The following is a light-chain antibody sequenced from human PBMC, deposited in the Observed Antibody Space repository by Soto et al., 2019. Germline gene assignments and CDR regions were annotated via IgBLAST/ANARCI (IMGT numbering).Light chain of an antibody. V-gene: IGKV4-1*01. CDR1: QSVLNTPNNKNF. Sequence: DIVMAQSPDSLAVSLGERATIKCRSSQSVLNTPNNKNFLAWYQQKPGQPSKLLIHWASTRESGVPDRFSGSGSGTDFTLTISSLQAEDVAVYYCQQYYITPRTFGQGTKLEI. CDR2: WAS. J-gene: IGKJ2*01. CDR3: QQYYITPRT.